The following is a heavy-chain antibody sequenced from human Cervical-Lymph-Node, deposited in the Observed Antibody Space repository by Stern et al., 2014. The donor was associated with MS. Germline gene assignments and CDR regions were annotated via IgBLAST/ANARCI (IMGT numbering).Heavy chain of an antibody. V-gene: IGHV3-48*01. CDR3: ARIVFGLDV. Sequence: EVQLLESGGGLAQPGGSLRLSCAASGFAFSGYSMVWVRPAPGKGLEWVSYISSSGRTIYSADSVKGRFPISRDNAKNSLYLQMNSLRAEDTAVYYCARIVFGLDVWGQGTTVIVSS. CDR1: GFAFSGYS. D-gene: IGHD3-10*02. CDR2: ISSSGRTI. J-gene: IGHJ6*02.